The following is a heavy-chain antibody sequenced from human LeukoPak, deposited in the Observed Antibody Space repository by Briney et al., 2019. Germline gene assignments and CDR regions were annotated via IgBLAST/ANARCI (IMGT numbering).Heavy chain of an antibody. Sequence: ASVKVSCKASGYTFTSYGISWVRQAPGQGLEWMGWISAYNGNTNYAQKLQGRVTMTTDTSTSTAYMELRSLRSDDTAVYYCARVWTPWGWELIHHFDYWGQGTLVTVSS. D-gene: IGHD1-26*01. J-gene: IGHJ4*02. CDR2: ISAYNGNT. V-gene: IGHV1-18*01. CDR1: GYTFTSYG. CDR3: ARVWTPWGWELIHHFDY.